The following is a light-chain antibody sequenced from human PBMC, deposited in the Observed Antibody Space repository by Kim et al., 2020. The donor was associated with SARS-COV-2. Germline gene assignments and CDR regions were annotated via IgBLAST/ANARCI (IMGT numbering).Light chain of an antibody. V-gene: IGKV1-5*03. J-gene: IGKJ1*01. Sequence: DIQMTQSPSTLSAFVGDRVTITCRASQSVDGWLAWYQQQPGKAPRLLIYQASKLAGGVPSRFSGSGSGTDFTLTIHNLQPDDSAVYYCKQYESYWTFGPGTRVEIK. CDR3: KQYESYWT. CDR2: QAS. CDR1: QSVDGW.